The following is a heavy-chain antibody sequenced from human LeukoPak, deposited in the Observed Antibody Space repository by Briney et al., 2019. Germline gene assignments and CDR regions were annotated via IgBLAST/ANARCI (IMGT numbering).Heavy chain of an antibody. V-gene: IGHV4-39*01. CDR1: GGSISSSSYY. J-gene: IGHJ5*02. D-gene: IGHD3-22*01. CDR3: ARQDYYDSSDYYYGVGP. Sequence: SETLSLTCTVSGGSISSSSYYWGWIRQPPGKGLEWIGSIYYSGSTYYNPSLKSRVTISVDTSKNQFSLKLSSVTAADTAVYYCARQDYYDSSDYYYGVGPWGQGTLVTVSS. CDR2: IYYSGST.